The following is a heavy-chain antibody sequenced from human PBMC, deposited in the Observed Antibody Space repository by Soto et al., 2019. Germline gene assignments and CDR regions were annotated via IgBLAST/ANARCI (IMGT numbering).Heavy chain of an antibody. J-gene: IGHJ4*02. V-gene: IGHV1-69*06. CDR2: IIPIFGTA. CDR3: ARDPLDLYYYDSSGYYPPPVNFDY. D-gene: IGHD3-22*01. CDR1: GGTFSSYA. Sequence: RASVKVSCKASGGTFSSYAISWVRQAPGQGLEWMGGIIPIFGTANYAQKFQGRVTITADKSTSTAYMELSSLRSEDTAVYYCARDPLDLYYYDSSGYYPPPVNFDYWGQGTLVTVS.